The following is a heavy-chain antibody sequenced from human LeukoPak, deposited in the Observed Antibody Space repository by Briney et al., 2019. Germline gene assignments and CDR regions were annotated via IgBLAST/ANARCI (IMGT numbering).Heavy chain of an antibody. CDR1: GFTFSSYA. D-gene: IGHD6-19*01. J-gene: IGHJ4*02. CDR3: AKMGRIAVAGLRTY. CDR2: ISGSGGST. V-gene: IGHV3-23*01. Sequence: GRSLRLSCAASGFTFSSYAMSWVRQAPGKGLEWVSAISGSGGSTYYADSVKGRFTISRDNSKNTLYLQMNSLRAEDTAVYYCAKMGRIAVAGLRTYWGQGTLVTVSS.